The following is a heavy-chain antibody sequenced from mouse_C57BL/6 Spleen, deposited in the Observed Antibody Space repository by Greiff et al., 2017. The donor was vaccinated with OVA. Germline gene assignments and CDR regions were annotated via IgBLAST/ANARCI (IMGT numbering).Heavy chain of an antibody. V-gene: IGHV1-54*01. CDR2: INPGSGGT. J-gene: IGHJ4*01. CDR3: ARSGTPVVEAMDY. D-gene: IGHD1-1*01. Sequence: VQLVESGAELVRPGTSVKVSCKASGYAFTNYLIEWVKQRPGQGLEWIGVINPGSGGTNYNEKFKGKATLTADKSSSTAYMQLSSLTSEDSAVYFCARSGTPVVEAMDYWGQGTSVTVSS. CDR1: GYAFTNYL.